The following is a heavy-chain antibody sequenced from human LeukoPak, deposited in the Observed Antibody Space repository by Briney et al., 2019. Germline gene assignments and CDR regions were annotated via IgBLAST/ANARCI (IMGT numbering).Heavy chain of an antibody. CDR2: IYYSGST. V-gene: IGHV4-59*01. CDR1: GGSISSYY. D-gene: IGHD3-10*01. Sequence: SGTLSLTCTVSGGSISSYYWSWIRQSPGKGLEWIGYIYYSGSTNYNPSLKSRVTISVDTSKNQFSLKLSSVTAADTAVYYCASTSEGYYGSGSYHQQYYFDYWGQGTLVTVSS. J-gene: IGHJ4*02. CDR3: ASTSEGYYGSGSYHQQYYFDY.